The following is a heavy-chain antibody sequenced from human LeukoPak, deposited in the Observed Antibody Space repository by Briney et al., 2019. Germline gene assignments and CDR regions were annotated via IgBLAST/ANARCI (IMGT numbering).Heavy chain of an antibody. Sequence: PSETLSLTCTVSGGSISSGSYYWSWIRQPAGKGLEWIGRIHTSGSTNYNPSLKSRVTISVDTSKNQFSLKLSSVTAADTAVYYCARHVTAKFDYWGQGTLVTVSS. CDR1: GGSISSGSYY. J-gene: IGHJ4*02. CDR3: ARHVTAKFDY. V-gene: IGHV4-61*02. CDR2: IHTSGST. D-gene: IGHD2-21*02.